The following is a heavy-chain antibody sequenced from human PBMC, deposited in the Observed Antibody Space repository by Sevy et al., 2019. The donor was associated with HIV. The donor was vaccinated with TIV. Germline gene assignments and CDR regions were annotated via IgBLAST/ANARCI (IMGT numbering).Heavy chain of an antibody. D-gene: IGHD3-22*01. V-gene: IGHV1-24*01. CDR1: GYTLTKLS. J-gene: IGHJ4*02. Sequence: ASVKVSCKVSGYTLTKLSMHWVRQAPGKGLEWMGGFDPEDGETIYAQKFQGRVTMTEDTSTDTAYMELSSLRSEDTAVYYCATDKDYYDSSGYYHRYFDYWGQGTLVTVSS. CDR2: FDPEDGET. CDR3: ATDKDYYDSSGYYHRYFDY.